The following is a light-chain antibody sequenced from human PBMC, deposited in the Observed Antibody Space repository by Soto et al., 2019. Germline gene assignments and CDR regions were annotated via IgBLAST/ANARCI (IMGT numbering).Light chain of an antibody. Sequence: QSVLTQPPSESGTPGQRVTISCSGSSSNIGSHVVYWYQQLAGTAPKLLMYNNNQRPSGVPDRFSGSKSGTSASLAISGLQSEDEADYYCAVWDDSLDGWVFGGGTKLTVL. V-gene: IGLV1-44*01. J-gene: IGLJ3*02. CDR1: SSNIGSHV. CDR2: NNN. CDR3: AVWDDSLDGWV.